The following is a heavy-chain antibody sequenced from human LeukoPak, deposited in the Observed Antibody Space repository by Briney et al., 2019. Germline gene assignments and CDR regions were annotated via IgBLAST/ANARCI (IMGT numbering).Heavy chain of an antibody. CDR1: GGSISPYY. Sequence: SETLSLTCTVSGGSISPYYWSWIRQPPGKGLEWIGYISYSGSTNYNPSLKSRVTISVDTSKNQFSLKLSSVTAADTAVYYCARLKIGGVAATYYFDYWGQGTLVTVSS. D-gene: IGHD2-15*01. V-gene: IGHV4-59*08. CDR3: ARLKIGGVAATYYFDY. CDR2: ISYSGST. J-gene: IGHJ4*02.